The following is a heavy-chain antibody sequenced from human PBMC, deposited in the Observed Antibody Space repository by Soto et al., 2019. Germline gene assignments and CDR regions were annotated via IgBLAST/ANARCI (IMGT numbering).Heavy chain of an antibody. V-gene: IGHV3-21*01. D-gene: IGHD3-16*02. J-gene: IGHJ4*02. CDR2: ISSSSSYI. CDR3: ARETYYDYIWGSYRYGFIDY. Sequence: GGSLRLSCEASGFTFTNYAMNWVRQAPGKGLEWVSSISSSSSYIYYADSVKGRFTISRDNAKNSLYLQMNSLRAEDTAVYYCARETYYDYIWGSYRYGFIDYWGQGTLVTVSS. CDR1: GFTFTNYA.